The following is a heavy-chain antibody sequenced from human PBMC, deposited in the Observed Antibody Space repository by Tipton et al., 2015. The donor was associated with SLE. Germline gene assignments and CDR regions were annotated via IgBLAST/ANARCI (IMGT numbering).Heavy chain of an antibody. V-gene: IGHV3-23*04. CDR1: GFTFSSYA. Sequence: VQLVQSGGGLVKPVGSLRLSCATSGFTFSSYALRWVRRAPGKGLEWVSAISGGGGSTYYADFVKGRFSISIDKSKKTLFLQMNSLRVDDTATYYCAKFEKTTDFYLDSWGQGTLVSVSS. J-gene: IGHJ4*02. CDR2: ISGGGGST. D-gene: IGHD1/OR15-1a*01. CDR3: AKFEKTTDFYLDS.